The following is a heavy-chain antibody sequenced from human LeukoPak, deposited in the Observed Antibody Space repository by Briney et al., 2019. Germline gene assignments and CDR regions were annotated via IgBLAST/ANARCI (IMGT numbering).Heavy chain of an antibody. J-gene: IGHJ4*02. CDR2: ISSSGSTI. D-gene: IGHD3-10*01. V-gene: IGHV3-11*04. CDR3: ARDRNDVFLWFGELLNY. CDR1: GFTFSDYY. Sequence: GGSLRLSCAASGFTFSDYYMSWIRQAPGKGLEWVSYISSSGSTIYYADSVKGRFTISRDNAKNSLYLQMNSLRAEDTAVYYCARDRNDVFLWFGELLNYWGQGTLVTVSS.